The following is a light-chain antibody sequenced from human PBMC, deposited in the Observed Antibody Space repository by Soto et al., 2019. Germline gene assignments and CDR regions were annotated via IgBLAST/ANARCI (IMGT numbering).Light chain of an antibody. V-gene: IGKV3-15*01. CDR2: GAY. J-gene: IGKJ3*01. CDR1: QSINSN. CDR3: QQSNNWPPFT. Sequence: EIVMTQSPATLSVSPGERATLSCRASQSINSNLAWYQKKPGQAPRLLIYGAYTRATGVPARFSGSGSGTEFILSISSLQSEDYAVYYCQQSNNWPPFTFGPGTKVDIK.